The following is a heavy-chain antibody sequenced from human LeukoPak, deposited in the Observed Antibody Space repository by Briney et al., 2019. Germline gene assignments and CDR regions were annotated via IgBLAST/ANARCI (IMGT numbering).Heavy chain of an antibody. J-gene: IGHJ4*02. D-gene: IGHD3-16*01. Sequence: PSETLSLTCTVSGGSISSSSYYWGWIRQPPGKGLEWIGSIYYSGSTYYHPSLKSRVTISVDTSKNQFSLKLSSVTAADTAVYYCARHSNMIPVDYWGQGTLVTVSS. CDR3: ARHSNMIPVDY. CDR2: IYYSGST. CDR1: GGSISSSSYY. V-gene: IGHV4-39*01.